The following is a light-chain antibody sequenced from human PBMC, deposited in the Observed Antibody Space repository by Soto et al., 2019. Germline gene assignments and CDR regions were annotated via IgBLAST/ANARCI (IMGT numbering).Light chain of an antibody. Sequence: DIVLTQSPATLSLSLGERATLSCRASQSVSSYLAWYQQKPGHAPRLLIYDASNRPTGIPAWFSGRCSGTYFTLTISRLAPDDFAVYYYQQRSTPFTFGPGTKVDIK. J-gene: IGKJ3*01. V-gene: IGKV3-11*01. CDR2: DAS. CDR3: QQRSTPFT. CDR1: QSVSSY.